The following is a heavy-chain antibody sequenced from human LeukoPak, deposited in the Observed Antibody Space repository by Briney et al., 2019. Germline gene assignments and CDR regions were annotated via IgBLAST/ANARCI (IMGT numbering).Heavy chain of an antibody. CDR1: GFTFSSYA. Sequence: GGSLRLSCAASGFTFSSYAMHWVRQAPGKGLEWVAVISYDGSNKYYADSVKGRFTISRDNSKNTLYLQMNSLRAEDTAVYYCARENYYDSSGYDPDDAFDIWGQGTMVTVSS. J-gene: IGHJ3*02. V-gene: IGHV3-30*01. D-gene: IGHD3-22*01. CDR3: ARENYYDSSGYDPDDAFDI. CDR2: ISYDGSNK.